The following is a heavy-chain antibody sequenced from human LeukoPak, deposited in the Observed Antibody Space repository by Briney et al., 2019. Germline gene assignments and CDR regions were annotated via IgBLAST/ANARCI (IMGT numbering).Heavy chain of an antibody. CDR3: ASTTTYYYDSSGYPIPQFDY. CDR1: GGSISSYY. Sequence: SETLSLTCTVSGGSISSYYWSWIRQPPGKGLEWIGYIYYSGSTNYNPSLKSRVTISVDTSKNQFSLKLSSVTAADTAVYYCASTTTYYYDSSGYPIPQFDYWGQGTLVTVSS. V-gene: IGHV4-59*01. CDR2: IYYSGST. J-gene: IGHJ4*02. D-gene: IGHD3-22*01.